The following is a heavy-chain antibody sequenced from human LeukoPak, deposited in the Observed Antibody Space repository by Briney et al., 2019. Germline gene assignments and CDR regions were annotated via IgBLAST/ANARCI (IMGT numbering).Heavy chain of an antibody. CDR2: ISAYNGRT. CDR1: GYTLSTYG. V-gene: IGHV1-18*01. Sequence: ASVKVSCKAPGYTLSTYGISWVRQAPGEGLEWMGWISAYNGRTTYAQNLQGRVTMTTDTSTSTAYMDLRGLRSDDTAVYYCARGYDYGDYVGDFDYWGQGTLVTVSS. CDR3: ARGYDYGDYVGDFDY. D-gene: IGHD4-17*01. J-gene: IGHJ4*02.